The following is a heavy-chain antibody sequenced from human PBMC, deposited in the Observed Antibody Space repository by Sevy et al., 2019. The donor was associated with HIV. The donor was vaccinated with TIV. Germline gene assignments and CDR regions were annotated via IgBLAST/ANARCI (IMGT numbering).Heavy chain of an antibody. V-gene: IGHV3-7*01. J-gene: IGHJ3*02. D-gene: IGHD3-3*01. CDR3: ARDNGGYYKADTFDI. Sequence: GGSLRLSCAGSGFTFSSHWMSWVRQAPGKGLEWVANIKQGGSGKHYADSVKGRFTISRDDAKNALFLQMNSLSAEDTAFYYCARDNGGYYKADTFDIWGQGTMVTVSS. CDR1: GFTFSSHW. CDR2: IKQGGSGK.